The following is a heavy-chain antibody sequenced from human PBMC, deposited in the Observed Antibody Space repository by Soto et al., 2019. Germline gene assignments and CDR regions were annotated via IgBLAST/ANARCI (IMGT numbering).Heavy chain of an antibody. D-gene: IGHD6-6*01. J-gene: IGHJ5*02. CDR1: GYTFTSYD. CDR2: MHPISGNT. V-gene: IGHV1-8*01. CDR3: AREKGSSGFDP. Sequence: AQVKVSCKASGYTFTSYDINWWRQATGQGLEWMGWMHPISGNTGYAQKFQGRVTLTRKTSISTAYMELSSLRSEDTAVYYCAREKGSSGFDPWGQGTLVTVSS.